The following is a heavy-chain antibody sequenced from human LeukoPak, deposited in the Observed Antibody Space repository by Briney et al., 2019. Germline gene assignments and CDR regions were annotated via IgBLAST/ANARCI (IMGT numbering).Heavy chain of an antibody. CDR1: GFTFSSYS. CDR2: ISSSGSTI. V-gene: IGHV3-48*04. Sequence: GSLRLSCAASGFTFSSYSMNWVRQAPGKGLEWVSYISSSGSTIYYADSVKGRFTISRDNAKNSLYLQMNSLRAEDTAVYYCARDKQEWLRLGAHYWGQGTLVTVSS. D-gene: IGHD5-12*01. CDR3: ARDKQEWLRLGAHY. J-gene: IGHJ4*02.